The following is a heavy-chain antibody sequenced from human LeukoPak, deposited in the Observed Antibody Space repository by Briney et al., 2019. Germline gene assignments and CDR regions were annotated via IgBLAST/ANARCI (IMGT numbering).Heavy chain of an antibody. D-gene: IGHD5-18*01. CDR2: IYYSGST. V-gene: IGHV4-59*01. Sequence: SETLSLTCTVSGGSISSYYWSWIRQPPGKGLEWIGYIYYSGSTNYNPSLKSRVTISVDTSKNQFSLKLSSVTAADTAVYYCARAGDTAMVIYFDLWGRGTLVTVSS. J-gene: IGHJ2*01. CDR3: ARAGDTAMVIYFDL. CDR1: GGSISSYY.